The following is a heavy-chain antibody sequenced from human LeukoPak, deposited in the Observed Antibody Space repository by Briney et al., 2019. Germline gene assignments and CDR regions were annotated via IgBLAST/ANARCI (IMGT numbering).Heavy chain of an antibody. Sequence: GGSLRLSCAASGFTFSSYWMSWVRQAPGKGLEWVANIKQDGSEKYYVDSVKGRFTISRYNAKNSLYLQMNSLRAEDTAVYYCARLITIFGVVITAYFDYWGQGTLVTVSS. CDR1: GFTFSSYW. CDR3: ARLITIFGVVITAYFDY. CDR2: IKQDGSEK. V-gene: IGHV3-7*01. J-gene: IGHJ4*02. D-gene: IGHD3-3*01.